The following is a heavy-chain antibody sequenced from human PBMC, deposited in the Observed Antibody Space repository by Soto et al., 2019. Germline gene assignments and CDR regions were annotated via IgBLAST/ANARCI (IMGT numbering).Heavy chain of an antibody. CDR1: VFTFRIFT. CDR2: ISSNSAYI. V-gene: IGHV3-21*01. J-gene: IGHJ5*02. CDR3: TRDASRDSSARGWFDP. D-gene: IGHD6-13*01. Sequence: RGSLLISCVSSVFTFRIFTMNWVRQAPGKGLEWVSTISSNSAYIYYTDALRGRFTISRDNAKNSLHLQMNSLRAEDTAVYYCTRDASRDSSARGWFDPWGPGTLVTVSS.